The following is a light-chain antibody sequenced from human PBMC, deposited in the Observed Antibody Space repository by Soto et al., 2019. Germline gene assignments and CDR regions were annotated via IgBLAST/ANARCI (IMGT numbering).Light chain of an antibody. V-gene: IGLV1-44*01. CDR2: NTN. CDR1: SSNIGTNT. Sequence: QAVVTQPPSASGTPGQRVTISCSGSSSNIGTNTVNWYQQLPGSAPQLLLYNTNQRPSGVPGRFSGSKSGTSASLAISGLQSEDEADYYCAAWDGSLNVVLFGGGTQLTVL. CDR3: AAWDGSLNVVL. J-gene: IGLJ2*01.